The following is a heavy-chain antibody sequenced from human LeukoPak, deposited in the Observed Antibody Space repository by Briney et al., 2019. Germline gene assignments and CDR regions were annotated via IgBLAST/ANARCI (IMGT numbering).Heavy chain of an antibody. Sequence: PGGSLRLSCAASGFTFSSYAMNWVRQAPGKGLEWVSGISGSGSITYYADSVKGRFTISRDNSKNTLYLQMNSLRAEDTAVYYCAKDQGYYYDTSGYYYWSYWGQGTLVTVSS. CDR3: AKDQGYYYDTSGYYYWSY. D-gene: IGHD3-22*01. CDR1: GFTFSSYA. V-gene: IGHV3-23*01. CDR2: ISGSGSIT. J-gene: IGHJ4*02.